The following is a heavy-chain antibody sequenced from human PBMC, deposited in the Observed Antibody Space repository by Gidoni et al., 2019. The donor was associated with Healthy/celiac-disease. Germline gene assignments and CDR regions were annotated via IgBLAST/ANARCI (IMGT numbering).Heavy chain of an antibody. CDR2: IIPIFGTA. Sequence: QVQLVQAGAEVKKPGSSVKVSCKASGGTFSSSAIIWVRQAPGQGLAWMGGIIPIFGTANYAQKFQGRVTITADESTSTAYMELSSLRSEDTAVYYCARKSHYYDSSELGASYYFDYWGQGTLVTVSS. V-gene: IGHV1-69*01. CDR1: GGTFSSSA. D-gene: IGHD3-22*01. J-gene: IGHJ4*02. CDR3: ARKSHYYDSSELGASYYFDY.